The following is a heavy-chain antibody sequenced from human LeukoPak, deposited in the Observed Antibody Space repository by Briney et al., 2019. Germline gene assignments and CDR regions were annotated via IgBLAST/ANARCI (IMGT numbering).Heavy chain of an antibody. D-gene: IGHD1-26*01. J-gene: IGHJ6*02. CDR3: AKDAFLRWELWEYYGMDV. CDR2: ISYDGSNK. Sequence: PGRSLRLSCAASGFTFSSYGMHWVRQAPGKGLEWVAVISYDGSNKYYADSVKGRFTISRDNSKNTLYLQMNSLRAEDTAVYYCAKDAFLRWELWEYYGMDVWGQGTTVTVSS. V-gene: IGHV3-30*18. CDR1: GFTFSSYG.